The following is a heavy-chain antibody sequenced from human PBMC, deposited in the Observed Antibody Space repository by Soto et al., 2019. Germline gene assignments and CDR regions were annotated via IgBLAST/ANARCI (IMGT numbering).Heavy chain of an antibody. Sequence: QVHLVQSGVEVKKPGASVKLSCKASGFSFNNYGFAWVRQAPGQGLEWVGWISAYNGRTNYAEDLRDSITMTTDTSTDTTYMELRSLTYDDTAIYYCARGRRDTLRFREWLSYFDYWGQGTLVVVSS. D-gene: IGHD3-3*01. CDR3: ARGRRDTLRFREWLSYFDY. CDR2: ISAYNGRT. CDR1: GFSFNNYG. J-gene: IGHJ4*02. V-gene: IGHV1-18*04.